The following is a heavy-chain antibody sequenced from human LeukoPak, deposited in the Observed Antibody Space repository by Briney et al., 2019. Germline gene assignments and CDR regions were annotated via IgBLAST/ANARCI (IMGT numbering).Heavy chain of an antibody. CDR3: ASPPTRECSSISCPLSY. CDR2: IYPGDSDT. Sequence: GESLKISCKGSGYSFTSYWIAWVRQMPGKGLEWMGIIYPGDSDTRYSPSFQGQVTISDDKSVSAAYLQWSSLKASDTAMYYCASPPTRECSSISCPLSYWGQGTLVTVSS. D-gene: IGHD2-2*01. CDR1: GYSFTSYW. V-gene: IGHV5-51*01. J-gene: IGHJ4*02.